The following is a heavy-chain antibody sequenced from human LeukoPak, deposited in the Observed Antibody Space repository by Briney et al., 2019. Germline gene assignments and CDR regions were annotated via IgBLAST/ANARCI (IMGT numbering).Heavy chain of an antibody. J-gene: IGHJ3*02. D-gene: IGHD1-14*01. CDR3: ARDRTMRGTIPEGAFDI. V-gene: IGHV3-48*03. CDR1: GFTFSSFE. CDR2: IHSSGSSM. Sequence: GGSLRLSCAASGFTFSSFEMNWVRQAPGKGLEWISYIHSSGSSMYYADSVKGRFTISRDNAKNSLYLQMNSLRAEDTAVYYCARDRTMRGTIPEGAFDIWGQGTVVTVSS.